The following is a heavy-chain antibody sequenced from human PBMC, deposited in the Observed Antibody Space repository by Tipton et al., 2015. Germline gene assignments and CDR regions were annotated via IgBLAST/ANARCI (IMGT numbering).Heavy chain of an antibody. CDR3: VRDWHASGRSY. V-gene: IGHV3-66*01. CDR1: GFTFSSYS. D-gene: IGHD3-10*01. Sequence: SLRLSCAASGFTFSSYSMNWVRQAPGKGLEWVSIIYSGGSTYYADSVKGRFTISRDNAENSLYLQMNSLRDEDTAVYYCVRDWHASGRSYWGQGTLVTVSS. J-gene: IGHJ4*02. CDR2: IYSGGST.